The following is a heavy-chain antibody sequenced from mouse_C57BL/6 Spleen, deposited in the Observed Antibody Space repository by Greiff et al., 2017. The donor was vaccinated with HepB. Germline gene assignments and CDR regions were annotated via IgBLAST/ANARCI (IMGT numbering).Heavy chain of an antibody. CDR2: ISYSGST. J-gene: IGHJ3*01. Sequence: VQLKQSGPGMVKPSQSLSLTCTVTGYSITSGYDWHWIRHFPGNKLEWMGYISYSGSTNYKPSLKSRISITHDTSKNHFFLKLNSVTTEDTATYYCARDADSNWFAYWGQGTLVTVSA. CDR3: ARDADSNWFAY. CDR1: GYSITSGYD. V-gene: IGHV3-1*01. D-gene: IGHD2-5*01.